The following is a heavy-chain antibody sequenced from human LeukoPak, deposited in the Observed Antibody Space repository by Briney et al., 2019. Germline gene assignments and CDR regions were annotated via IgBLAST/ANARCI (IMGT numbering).Heavy chain of an antibody. J-gene: IGHJ4*02. CDR2: IYYSGST. CDR3: ARRPYFDY. CDR1: GGSISSSSYY. Sequence: SETLSLTCTVSGGSISSSSYYWGWIRQPPGKGLEWIGSIYYSGSTYYNPSLKSRVTISVDTSKNQFSLKLSSVTAADTAVYYCARRPYFDYWGQGTLVTVSS. V-gene: IGHV4-39*01.